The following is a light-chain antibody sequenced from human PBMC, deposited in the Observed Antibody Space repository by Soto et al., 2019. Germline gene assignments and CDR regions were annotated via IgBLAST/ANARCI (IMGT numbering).Light chain of an antibody. V-gene: IGKV3-11*01. Sequence: EIVLTQSPATLSLSPGERATLSFSASQSISSSLAWYQKKPGQAPRLLIYNTSNRATGIPARFSGSGSGTDFTLTISSLEPEDFAVYYCQQRDNWPLTFGQGTRLEIK. J-gene: IGKJ5*01. CDR3: QQRDNWPLT. CDR2: NTS. CDR1: QSISSS.